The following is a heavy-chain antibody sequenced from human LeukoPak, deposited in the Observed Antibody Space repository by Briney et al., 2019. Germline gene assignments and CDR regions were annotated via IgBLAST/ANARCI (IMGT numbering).Heavy chain of an antibody. CDR2: ISSSGSTI. Sequence: GGSLRLSCAASGFTFSSYEMNWVRQAPGKGLEWVSYISSSGSTIYYADSVKGRFTISRENAKNSLYLQMNSLRAEDTAVYYCVRVGGITLVRGVITLDYYYYYMDVWGKGTTVTISS. J-gene: IGHJ6*03. V-gene: IGHV3-48*03. CDR3: VRVGGITLVRGVITLDYYYYYMDV. CDR1: GFTFSSYE. D-gene: IGHD3-10*01.